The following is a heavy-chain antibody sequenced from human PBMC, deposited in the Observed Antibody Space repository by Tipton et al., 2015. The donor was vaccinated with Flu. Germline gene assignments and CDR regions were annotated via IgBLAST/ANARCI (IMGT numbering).Heavy chain of an antibody. D-gene: IGHD2-15*01. Sequence: TLSLTCTVSGGSISSGGYYWSWIRQHPGKGLEWIGYIYYSGSTHYNPSLKSRVTMSFDTSKNQFSLKLSSVTAADTAVYYCARVVGQGKDHFDYWGQGTLVTVSS. CDR2: IYYSGST. CDR3: ARVVGQGKDHFDY. V-gene: IGHV4-31*03. CDR1: GGSISSGGYY. J-gene: IGHJ4*02.